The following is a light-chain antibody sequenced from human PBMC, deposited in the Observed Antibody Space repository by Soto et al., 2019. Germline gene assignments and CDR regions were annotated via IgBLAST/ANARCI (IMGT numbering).Light chain of an antibody. CDR1: TSDVGAYDF. V-gene: IGLV2-14*03. Sequence: QSALTQPASVSGSPGQSITLSCTGTTSDVGAYDFVSWYQHHPGEAPKLIIFDVTYRPSGVSNRFSGSKSGSAAFLTISRLQAEDEADYYCASFTTSSTLMFGGGTKVTVL. CDR2: DVT. J-gene: IGLJ3*02. CDR3: ASFTTSSTLM.